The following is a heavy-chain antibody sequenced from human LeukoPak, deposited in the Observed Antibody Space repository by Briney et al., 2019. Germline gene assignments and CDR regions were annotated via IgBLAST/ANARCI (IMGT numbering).Heavy chain of an antibody. Sequence: PSETLSLTCTVSGGSISSYYWSWIRQPPGKGLEWIGYIYTSGSANYNPSLKSRVTISVDTSKNQFSLKLSSVTAADTAVYYCARGGTGTYGLYYYYMDVWGKGTTVTVSS. V-gene: IGHV4-4*09. J-gene: IGHJ6*03. CDR3: ARGGTGTYGLYYYYMDV. CDR1: GGSISSYY. CDR2: IYTSGSA. D-gene: IGHD1-1*01.